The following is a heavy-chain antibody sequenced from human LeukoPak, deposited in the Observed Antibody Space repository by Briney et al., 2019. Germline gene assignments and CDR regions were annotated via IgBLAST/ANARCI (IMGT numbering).Heavy chain of an antibody. CDR1: GYTFIVYY. CDR2: INPNTGGT. CDR3: SRVGPPDASGMDV. D-gene: IGHD1-14*01. V-gene: IGHV1-2*06. Sequence: ASVKVSCKASGYTFIVYYMHWVRQAPGQGLEWMGRINPNTGGTNYAQKFQDRVTMTRDTSITTAYMELSGLTSDDTAVYYCSRVGPPDASGMDVWGQGTMVTVPS. J-gene: IGHJ6*02.